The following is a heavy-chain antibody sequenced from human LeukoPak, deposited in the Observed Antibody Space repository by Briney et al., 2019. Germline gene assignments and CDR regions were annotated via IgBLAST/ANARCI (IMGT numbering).Heavy chain of an antibody. V-gene: IGHV3-23*01. J-gene: IGHJ4*02. D-gene: IGHD3-22*01. CDR2: ISGSGGST. CDR3: AKGRSGYYYLDY. Sequence: PGGSLRLSCAASGFTFSSYAMSWVRQAPGKGLEWVSAISGSGGSTYYADSVKGRFTISRDNAKNTLYLQMNSLRAEDTAVYYCAKGRSGYYYLDYWGQGTLVTVSS. CDR1: GFTFSSYA.